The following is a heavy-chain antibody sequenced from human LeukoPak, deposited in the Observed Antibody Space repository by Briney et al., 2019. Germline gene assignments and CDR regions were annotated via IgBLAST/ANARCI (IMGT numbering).Heavy chain of an antibody. CDR1: GFTLSSYW. CDR2: TNEDGSYA. J-gene: IGHJ4*02. Sequence: GGSLRLSCAASGFTLSSYWVHWVRQRPGKGLMCLSRTNEDGSYADYADSVKGRFTISRDNAKNTVYLQMNSLRAKDTAVYYCAKSLKGTYYSGSYYNVDYWGQGTLVTVS. D-gene: IGHD3-10*01. CDR3: AKSLKGTYYSGSYYNVDY. V-gene: IGHV3-74*01.